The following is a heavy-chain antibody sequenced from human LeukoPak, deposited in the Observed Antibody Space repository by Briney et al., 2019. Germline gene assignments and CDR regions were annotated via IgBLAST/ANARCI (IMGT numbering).Heavy chain of an antibody. J-gene: IGHJ6*02. D-gene: IGHD3-10*01. CDR2: INPNSGGT. Sequence: ASAKVSCKPFGYTFTGYYIHWVRQAPGQGLEWMGRINPNSGGTNYAQKFQGRVTMTRDTSISTAYMELSRLRSDETAVYYCARAALWFGELLDGMDVWGQGTTVTVSS. V-gene: IGHV1-2*06. CDR1: GYTFTGYY. CDR3: ARAALWFGELLDGMDV.